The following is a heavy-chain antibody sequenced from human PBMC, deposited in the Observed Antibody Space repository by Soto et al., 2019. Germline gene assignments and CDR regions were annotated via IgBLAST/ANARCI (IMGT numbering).Heavy chain of an antibody. V-gene: IGHV3-30*18. D-gene: IGHD5-18*01. CDR2: ISHDGSNT. CDR3: AKEPKIQLWLRYFDS. J-gene: IGHJ4*02. CDR1: GFTFSNYG. Sequence: QVQLVQSGGNVVQPGRSLRLSCAASGFTFSNYGMHWVRQAPGKGLEWLAFISHDGSNTYYADSVKGRFTISKDNSKNTLYLQMNSLRAEDTAVFYCAKEPKIQLWLRYFDSGGQGTLVTVSA.